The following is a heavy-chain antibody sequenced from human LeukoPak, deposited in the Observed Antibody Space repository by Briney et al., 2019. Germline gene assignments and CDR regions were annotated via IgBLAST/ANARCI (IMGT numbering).Heavy chain of an antibody. V-gene: IGHV4-30-4*08. CDR1: GGSISSGDYY. CDR3: ARVQGITIFGVVTNWFDP. CDR2: IYYSGST. J-gene: IGHJ5*02. Sequence: SQTLSLTCTVSGGSISSGDYYWSWIRQPPGKGLEWIGYIYYSGSTYYNPSLKSRVTISVDTSKNQFSLKLSSVTAADTAVYYCARVQGITIFGVVTNWFDPWGQGTLVTVSS. D-gene: IGHD3-3*01.